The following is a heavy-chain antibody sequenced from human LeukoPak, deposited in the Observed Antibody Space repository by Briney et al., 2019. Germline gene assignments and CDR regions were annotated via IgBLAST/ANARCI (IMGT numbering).Heavy chain of an antibody. V-gene: IGHV4-59*08. CDR1: GGSISTYY. D-gene: IGHD6-19*01. Sequence: SGTLSLTCTVSGGSISTYYWSWIRQPPGKGLEWIGYIYYSGSTIYNPSLKSRATISADTSKNQVSLKLSSVTAADTAVYYCARYHVNIAVAGIFDYWGQGTLVTVSS. J-gene: IGHJ4*02. CDR2: IYYSGST. CDR3: ARYHVNIAVAGIFDY.